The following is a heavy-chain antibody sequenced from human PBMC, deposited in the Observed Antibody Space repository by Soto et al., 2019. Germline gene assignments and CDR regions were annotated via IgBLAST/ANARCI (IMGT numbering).Heavy chain of an antibody. CDR3: VKDSRSYDFWSGYHDPIDY. CDR2: ISSNGGST. D-gene: IGHD3-3*01. Sequence: PGGSLRLSCSASGFTFSSYAMHWVRQAPGKGLEYVSAISSNGGSTYYADSVKGRFTISRDNSKNTLYLQMSSLRAEDTAVYYCVKDSRSYDFWSGYHDPIDYWGQGTLVTVSS. V-gene: IGHV3-64D*08. CDR1: GFTFSSYA. J-gene: IGHJ4*02.